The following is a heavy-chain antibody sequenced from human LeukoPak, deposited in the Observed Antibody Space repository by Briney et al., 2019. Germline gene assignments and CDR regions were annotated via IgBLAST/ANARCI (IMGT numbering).Heavy chain of an antibody. V-gene: IGHV3-48*01. D-gene: IGHD4-17*01. Sequence: PGGSLRLSCAASGFTFSNYNMNWVRQAPGKGLEWVSYISSSSSTIYYGDSVKGRFTSSRDNAKNSLYLQMNSLRAEDTAVYYCAKDQGDYDPPLFDYWGQGTLVTVSS. CDR1: GFTFSNYN. CDR3: AKDQGDYDPPLFDY. J-gene: IGHJ4*02. CDR2: ISSSSSTI.